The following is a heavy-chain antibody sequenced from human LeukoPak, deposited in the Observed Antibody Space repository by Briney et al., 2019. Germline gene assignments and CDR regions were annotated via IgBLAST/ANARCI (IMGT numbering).Heavy chain of an antibody. CDR2: ISYDGSNQ. V-gene: IGHV3-30*18. CDR3: ANAHY. J-gene: IGHJ4*02. CDR1: GFTFSNAW. Sequence: GGSLRLSCAASGFTFSNAWMSWVRQAPGKGLEWVALISYDGSNQYYRDSVKGRFTISRDNGENSVYLQMHSLRTEDTAVYYCANAHYWGQGTLVIVSS.